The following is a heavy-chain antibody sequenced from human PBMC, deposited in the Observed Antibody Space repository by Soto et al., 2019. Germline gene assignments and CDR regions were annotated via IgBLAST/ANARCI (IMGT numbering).Heavy chain of an antibody. Sequence: ASVKVSCKASGYTFTSYYMHWVRQAPGQGLEWMGIINPSGGSTSYAQKFQGRVTMTRDTSTSTVYMELSSLRSEDTAVYYCARDVGCSSTSCYGWYYYYGMDVWGQGTTVTVSS. CDR3: ARDVGCSSTSCYGWYYYYGMDV. D-gene: IGHD2-2*01. CDR2: INPSGGST. J-gene: IGHJ6*02. V-gene: IGHV1-46*01. CDR1: GYTFTSYY.